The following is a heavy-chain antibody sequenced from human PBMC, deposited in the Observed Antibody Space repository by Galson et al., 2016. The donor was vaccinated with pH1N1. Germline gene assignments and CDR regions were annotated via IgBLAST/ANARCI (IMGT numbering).Heavy chain of an antibody. J-gene: IGHJ4*02. CDR3: FSGFLH. CDR1: GFTFSGQT. Sequence: SLRLSCATSGFTFSGQTMNWVRQAPGKGLEWLSAISDGGENTYYADSVKGRFTISRDNSKNTLYLQIDSLRVEDTALYFCFSGFLHWDQGTLVTVSS. CDR2: ISDGGENT. D-gene: IGHD6-19*01. V-gene: IGHV3-23*01.